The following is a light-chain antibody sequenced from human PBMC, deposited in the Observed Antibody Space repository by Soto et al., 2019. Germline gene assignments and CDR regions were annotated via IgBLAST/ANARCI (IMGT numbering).Light chain of an antibody. CDR2: DVS. J-gene: IGLJ2*01. CDR1: SSDVGKYDY. V-gene: IGLV2-14*01. CDR3: SSFTISRNTVI. Sequence: QLVLTQPPSASGSPGQSVTISCTGTSSDVGKYDYVSWFQHHPGKAPKLMIYDVSNRPSGISNRFSGSKSGNTASLTISGLQAEDEADYYCSSFTISRNTVIFGGGTKLTVL.